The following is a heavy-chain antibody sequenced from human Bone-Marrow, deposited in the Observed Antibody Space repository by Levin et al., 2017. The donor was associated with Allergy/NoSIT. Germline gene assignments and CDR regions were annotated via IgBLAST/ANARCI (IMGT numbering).Heavy chain of an antibody. J-gene: IGHJ5*02. V-gene: IGHV3-53*01. CDR3: AKTKGFCSGGIGGFWFGS. CDR2: IYTDGKT. Sequence: SCLASGFTFSNSFMSWLRQTPEKGLEFISVIYTDGKTYYADSVKGRFTLSRDNSQNTLYLQMNTLRVEDTARYYCAKTKGFCSGGIGGFWFGSWGQGTLVTVSS. D-gene: IGHD2-8*02. CDR1: GFTFSNSF.